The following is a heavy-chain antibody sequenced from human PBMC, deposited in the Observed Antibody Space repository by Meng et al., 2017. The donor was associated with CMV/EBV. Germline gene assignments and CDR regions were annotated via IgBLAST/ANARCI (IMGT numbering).Heavy chain of an antibody. Sequence: SETLSLTGTVPGGSISSYYWSWIRQPPGKGLEWIGYIYYSGSTNYNPSLKSRVTISVDTSKNQFSLKLSSVTAADTAVYYCARNKARSRSSWYYFDYWGQGTLVTVSS. J-gene: IGHJ4*02. CDR1: GGSISSYY. CDR3: ARNKARSRSSWYYFDY. CDR2: IYYSGST. D-gene: IGHD6-13*01. V-gene: IGHV4-59*01.